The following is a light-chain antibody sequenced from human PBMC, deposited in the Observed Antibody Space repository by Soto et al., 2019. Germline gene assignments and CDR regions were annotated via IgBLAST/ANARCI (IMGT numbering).Light chain of an antibody. Sequence: QSVLTQPASVSGSPGQSITISCIGTSSDVGGYNYVSWYQQHPGKAPKLMIYDVSNRPSGVSNRFSGSKSGNTASLTISGLQAEDEADYYCSSYTSSSTPGVVFGGGTKLTVL. CDR3: SSYTSSSTPGVV. V-gene: IGLV2-14*01. J-gene: IGLJ2*01. CDR1: SSDVGGYNY. CDR2: DVS.